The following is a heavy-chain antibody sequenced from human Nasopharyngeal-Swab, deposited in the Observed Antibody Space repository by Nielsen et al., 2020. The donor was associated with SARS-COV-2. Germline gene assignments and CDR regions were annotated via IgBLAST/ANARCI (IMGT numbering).Heavy chain of an antibody. V-gene: IGHV3-73*01. J-gene: IGHJ6*03. Sequence: GESLKISCAASGFTFSGSAMHWVRQASGKGLEWVGRIRSKANSYATAYAASVKGRFTISRDDSKNTAYLQMNSLKTEDTAVYYCTRPLGATVVTALTGYYYYMDVWDKGTTVTVSS. CDR1: GFTFSGSA. CDR2: IRSKANSYAT. D-gene: IGHD4-23*01. CDR3: TRPLGATVVTALTGYYYYMDV.